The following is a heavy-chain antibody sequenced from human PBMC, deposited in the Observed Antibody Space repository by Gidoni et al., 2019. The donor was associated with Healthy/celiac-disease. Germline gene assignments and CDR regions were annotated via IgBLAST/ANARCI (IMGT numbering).Heavy chain of an antibody. CDR1: GFTFTSSA. V-gene: IGHV1-58*01. D-gene: IGHD3-22*01. CDR3: ATITMIVVANEGDDAFDI. Sequence: QMQLVQSGPEVKKPGTSVKVSCKASGFTFTSSAVQWVRQARGQRLEWIGWIVVGSGNTNYAQKFQERVTITRDMSTSTAYMELSSLRSEDTAVYYCATITMIVVANEGDDAFDIWGQGTMVTVSS. J-gene: IGHJ3*02. CDR2: IVVGSGNT.